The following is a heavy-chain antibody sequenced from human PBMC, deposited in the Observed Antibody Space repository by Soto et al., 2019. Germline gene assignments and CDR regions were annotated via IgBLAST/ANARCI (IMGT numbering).Heavy chain of an antibody. D-gene: IGHD2-21*01. J-gene: IGHJ4*02. Sequence: ASVKVSCKASRYTFTSYYIHWVRQAPGQGLEWMGVINPTGPSTNYAQKFQGRVTMTTDTSTSTVYMEMSSLRFEDTAVYYCATASGDGFFYWGQGTMVTVSS. CDR1: RYTFTSYY. CDR2: INPTGPST. V-gene: IGHV1-46*01. CDR3: ATASGDGFFY.